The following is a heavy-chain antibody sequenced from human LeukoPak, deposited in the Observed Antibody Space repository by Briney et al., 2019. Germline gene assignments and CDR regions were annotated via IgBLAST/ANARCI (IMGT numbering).Heavy chain of an antibody. J-gene: IGHJ4*02. CDR2: ISGSGTNT. V-gene: IGHV3-23*01. CDR1: GFTFSSYG. CDR3: ARGRRAAARDYFDY. Sequence: GGSLRLSCAASGFTFSSYGMSWVRQAPGKGLGWVSGISGSGTNTNYADSVKGRFTISRDNAKNPLYLQMNSLRAEDTAVYYCARGRRAAARDYFDYWGQGTLVTVSS. D-gene: IGHD6-13*01.